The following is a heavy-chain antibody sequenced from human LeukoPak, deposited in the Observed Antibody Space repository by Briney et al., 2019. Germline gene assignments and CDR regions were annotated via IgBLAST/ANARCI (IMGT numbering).Heavy chain of an antibody. J-gene: IGHJ4*02. CDR2: IKQDGSEK. Sequence: GGSLRLSCAASGFIFNNYWMTWARQAPGKGLEWVAHIKQDGSEKNYVDSVKGRFTISRDNAKNSLYLQMNSLRAEDSAVYYCARAGRWDTSIDYWGQGTLVTVSS. D-gene: IGHD3-10*01. CDR1: GFIFNNYW. V-gene: IGHV3-7*04. CDR3: ARAGRWDTSIDY.